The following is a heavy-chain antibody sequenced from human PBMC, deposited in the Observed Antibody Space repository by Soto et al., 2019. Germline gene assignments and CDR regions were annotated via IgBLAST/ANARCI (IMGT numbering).Heavy chain of an antibody. CDR3: ALALGPTTGLDY. D-gene: IGHD1-26*01. J-gene: IGHJ4*02. Sequence: LSLTCSVSGASTVSHYHWTWIRQPPGKGLEWMGYIFNSGTTFYNPSLTSRLSISMDTSGNHFSLELRSVTAADTAVYYCALALGPTTGLDYWGQGTLVTVPQ. V-gene: IGHV4-31*02. CDR2: IFNSGTT. CDR1: GASTVSHYH.